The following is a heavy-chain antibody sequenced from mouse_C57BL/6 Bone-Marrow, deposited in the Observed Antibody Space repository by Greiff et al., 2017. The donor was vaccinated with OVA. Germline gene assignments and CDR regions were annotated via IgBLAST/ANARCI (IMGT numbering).Heavy chain of an antibody. CDR1: GFSLTSYA. CDR2: ICTGGGT. CDR3: ASNETYHSNWGFDY. V-gene: IGHV2-9-1*01. Sequence: QVQLKESGPGLVAPSQSLSITCTVSGFSLTSYAISWVRQPPGKGLEWLGVICTGGGTNYNSALKSRLSISKDNSKSQVFLKMNSLQTDDTARYYCASNETYHSNWGFDYWGQGTTLTVSS. D-gene: IGHD2-5*01. J-gene: IGHJ2*01.